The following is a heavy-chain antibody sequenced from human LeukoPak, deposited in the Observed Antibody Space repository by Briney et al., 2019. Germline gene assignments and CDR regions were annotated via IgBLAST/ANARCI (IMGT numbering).Heavy chain of an antibody. CDR2: IYYSGST. Sequence: SETLSLTCTVSGGPISSSSYYWGWIRQPPGKGLEWIGSIYYSGSTYYNPSLKSRVTISVDTSKNQFSLKLSSVTAADTAVYYCARHVVATAPYYYYGMDVWGQGTTVTVSS. D-gene: IGHD5-12*01. J-gene: IGHJ6*02. CDR3: ARHVVATAPYYYYGMDV. V-gene: IGHV4-39*01. CDR1: GGPISSSSYY.